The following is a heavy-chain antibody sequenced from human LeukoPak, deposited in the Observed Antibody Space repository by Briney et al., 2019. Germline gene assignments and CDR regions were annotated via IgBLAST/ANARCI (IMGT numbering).Heavy chain of an antibody. CDR1: EFTFSNYG. CDR3: AKGAVWIQLWNDAFDI. D-gene: IGHD5-18*01. J-gene: IGHJ3*02. Sequence: HSGGSLRLSCEGSEFTFSNYGMHWVRQAPGEGLEWVSGISGSVTTSYYADSVKGRFTISRDNSNNTLYLQMNSLRAEDTAKYYCAKGAVWIQLWNDAFDIWGQGTMVTVSS. V-gene: IGHV3-23*01. CDR2: ISGSVTTS.